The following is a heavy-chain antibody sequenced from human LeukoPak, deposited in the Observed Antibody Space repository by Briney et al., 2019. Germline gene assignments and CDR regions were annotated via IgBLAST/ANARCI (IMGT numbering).Heavy chain of an antibody. D-gene: IGHD6-13*01. CDR3: ARVGWERKQQLVRIRYYYYYGMDV. J-gene: IGHJ6*02. CDR2: TRNKANSYST. Sequence: PGGSRRLSCAASGFTFSSYAMSWVRQAPGKGLEWVGRTRNKANSYSTEYAASVKGRFTISRDNAKNSLYLQMNSLRAEDTAVYYCARVGWERKQQLVRIRYYYYYGMDVWGQGTTVTVSS. V-gene: IGHV3-72*01. CDR1: GFTFSSYA.